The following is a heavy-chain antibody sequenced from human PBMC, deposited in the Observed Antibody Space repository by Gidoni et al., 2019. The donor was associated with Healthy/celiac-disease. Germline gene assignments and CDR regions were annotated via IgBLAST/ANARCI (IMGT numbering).Heavy chain of an antibody. Sequence: QVQLQESGPGLVKPSETLSLTCTVSGGSISSYYWSWIRQPPGQGLEWIGYIYYSGSTNYNPSLKSRVTISVDTSKNQFSLKLSSVTAADTAVYYCARGSGYSYGAGLYYYYMDVWGKGTTVTVSS. CDR3: ARGSGYSYGAGLYYYYMDV. D-gene: IGHD5-18*01. J-gene: IGHJ6*03. V-gene: IGHV4-59*01. CDR1: GGSISSYY. CDR2: IYYSGST.